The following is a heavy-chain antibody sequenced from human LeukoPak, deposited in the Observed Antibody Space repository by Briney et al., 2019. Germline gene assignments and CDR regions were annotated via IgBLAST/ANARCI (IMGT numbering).Heavy chain of an antibody. V-gene: IGHV4-34*01. CDR2: INHSGST. CDR1: GGSFSGYY. D-gene: IGHD4-17*01. CDR3: ARIDYGDYEEVFDY. J-gene: IGHJ4*02. Sequence: PSETLSLTCAVYGGSFSGYYWSWIRQPPGKGLEWIGEINHSGSTNYNPSLKSRVTISVDTPKNQFSLKLSSVTAADTAVYYCARIDYGDYEEVFDYWGQGTLVTVSS.